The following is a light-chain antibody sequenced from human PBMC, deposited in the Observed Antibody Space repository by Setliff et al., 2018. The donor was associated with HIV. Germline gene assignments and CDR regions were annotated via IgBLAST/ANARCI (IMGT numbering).Light chain of an antibody. CDR2: AVN. V-gene: IGLV2-14*03. J-gene: IGLJ1*01. CDR1: SSDVGGYNY. Sequence: QSVLTQPTSVSGSPGQSITISCTGTSSDVGGYNYVSWYHQHPGKAPKVIIYAVNRRPSCISNRFSGSKSGNTASLTISGLQAEDEADYYCSSYTSSNTYVVGTGTKV. CDR3: SSYTSSNTYV.